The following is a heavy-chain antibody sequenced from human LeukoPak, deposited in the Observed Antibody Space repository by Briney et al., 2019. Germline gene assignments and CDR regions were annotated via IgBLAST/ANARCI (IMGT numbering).Heavy chain of an antibody. J-gene: IGHJ6*03. V-gene: IGHV4-34*01. CDR1: GGSFSNYY. CDR3: ARGGSPGYTYGYNFDYYMDV. Sequence: SSETLSLTCAVYGGSFSNYYWSWIRQSPGKGLEWIGEVNQSGSTKYNPSLKSRVTISLDTSKTQFSMKLTSVTAADTAVYYCARGGSPGYTYGYNFDYYMDVWGKGTTVTVSS. CDR2: VNQSGST. D-gene: IGHD5-18*01.